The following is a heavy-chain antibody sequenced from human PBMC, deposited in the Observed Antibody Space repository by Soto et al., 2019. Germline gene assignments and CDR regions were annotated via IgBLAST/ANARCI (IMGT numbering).Heavy chain of an antibody. CDR1: GFTFSSYA. D-gene: IGHD1-26*01. V-gene: IGHV3-23*01. CDR3: ALRKTGSYYYGMDV. J-gene: IGHJ6*02. CDR2: IGASGAGT. Sequence: GGSLRLSCAASGFTFSSYAMIWVRQAPGKGLEWVSAIGASGAGTYYAEYVKGRFTISRDNSKNTLYLQMNSLRAEDTAVYYCALRKTGSYYYGMDVWGQGTTVTVSS.